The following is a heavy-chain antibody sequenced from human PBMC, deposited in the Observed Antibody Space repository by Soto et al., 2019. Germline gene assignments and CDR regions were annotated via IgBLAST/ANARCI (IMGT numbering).Heavy chain of an antibody. D-gene: IGHD5-18*01. CDR3: VRQGYGPLHGLVDV. CDR1: GGSMSGYY. CDR2: VHDSWGA. J-gene: IGHJ6*02. Sequence: SETLSLTCTVSGGSMSGYYWSWIRLPPGKPMEWIGYVHDSWGAAYNPSLRSRVAISLDTSKSQFSLSLTSVSATDMAMYYCVRQGYGPLHGLVDVWVQGTTVT. V-gene: IGHV4-59*08.